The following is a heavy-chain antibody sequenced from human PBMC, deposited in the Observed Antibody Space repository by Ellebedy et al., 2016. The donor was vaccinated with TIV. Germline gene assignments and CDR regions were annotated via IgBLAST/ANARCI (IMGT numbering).Heavy chain of an antibody. CDR3: ARDHNWAFDH. D-gene: IGHD1-20*01. Sequence: PGGSLRLSCAASGFTFSPYAMAWVRQAPGKGLEWVSGIVGSGAQKYADSVKGRFTISRGNSKRTVDLQMNSLRAEDTAVYYCARDHNWAFDHWGQGTLVTVSS. V-gene: IGHV3-23*01. CDR1: GFTFSPYA. CDR2: IVGSGA. J-gene: IGHJ4*02.